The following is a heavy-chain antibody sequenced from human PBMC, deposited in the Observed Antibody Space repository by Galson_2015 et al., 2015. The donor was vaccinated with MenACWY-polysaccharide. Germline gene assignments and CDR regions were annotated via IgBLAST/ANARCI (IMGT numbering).Heavy chain of an antibody. CDR3: VTHPKETDSRWYDY. Sequence: SLRLSCAASGFDFSSYAMSWVRQAPGKGLEWVSTMSGRRGYTYYADSVKGRFTISRDNSKNTLYLQMNNLRADDTAIYSCVTHPKETDSRWYDYWGQGTLVTVSS. CDR1: GFDFSSYA. CDR2: MSGRRGYT. D-gene: IGHD3-22*01. V-gene: IGHV3-23*01. J-gene: IGHJ4*02.